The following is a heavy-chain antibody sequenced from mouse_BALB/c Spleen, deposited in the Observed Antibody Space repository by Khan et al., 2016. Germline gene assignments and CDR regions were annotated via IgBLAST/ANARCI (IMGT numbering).Heavy chain of an antibody. V-gene: IGHV5-4*02. Sequence: EVELVESGGGLVKPGGSLKLSCAVSGFTISDDYRYWGRQTPEKRQEGVATNSDGGANTNYTDSVKRRFSISRDTAKNNLYLQMSSVKSEDTAMYSSSRSYGNSAYFDVWGAGTTLTVSS. CDR2: NSDGGANT. CDR1: GFTISDDY. CDR3: SRSYGNSAYFDV. D-gene: IGHD2-10*02. J-gene: IGHJ1*01.